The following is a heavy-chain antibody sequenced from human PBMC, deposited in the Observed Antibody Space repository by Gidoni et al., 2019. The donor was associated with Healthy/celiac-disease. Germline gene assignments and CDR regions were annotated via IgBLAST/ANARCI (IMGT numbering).Heavy chain of an antibody. CDR2: IYYSGST. D-gene: IGHD2-15*01. J-gene: IGHJ4*02. CDR1: GGSISSYY. CDR3: ARVEGYCSGGSCYRSFDY. V-gene: IGHV4-59*01. Sequence: QVQLQASGPGLVKPSENLSLTCTVSGGSISSYYWSWIRQPPGKGLEWIGYIYYSGSTNYNPSLKRRVTLSVDTTKTQFSLKLISVTAADTAVYYCARVEGYCSGGSCYRSFDYWGQGTLVTVSS.